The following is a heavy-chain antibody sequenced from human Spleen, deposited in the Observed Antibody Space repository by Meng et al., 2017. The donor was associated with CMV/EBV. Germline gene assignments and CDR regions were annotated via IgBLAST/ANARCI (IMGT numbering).Heavy chain of an antibody. Sequence: GESLKISCAASGFTFDDYAMHWVRQAPGKGLEWVSVIYSGGSTYYADSVEGRFTISRHNSKNTLYLQMNSLRAEDTAVYYCARGDSGYDHYWGQGTLVTVSS. CDR3: ARGDSGYDHY. CDR1: GFTFDDYA. V-gene: IGHV3-53*04. CDR2: IYSGGST. J-gene: IGHJ4*02. D-gene: IGHD5-12*01.